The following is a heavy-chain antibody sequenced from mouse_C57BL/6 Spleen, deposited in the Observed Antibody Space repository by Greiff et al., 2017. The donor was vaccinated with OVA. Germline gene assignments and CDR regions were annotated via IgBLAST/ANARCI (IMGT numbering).Heavy chain of an antibody. CDR2: IRNKANGYTT. CDR1: GFTFTDYY. CDR3: ARYITTLEHWYFDV. Sequence: DVHLVESGGGLVQPGGSLSLSCAASGFTFTDYYMSWVRQPPGKGLEWLGFIRNKANGYTTEYSASVKGRFTISRDNRQSILYLLMNALLAEESATYYCARYITTLEHWYFDVWGTGTTLTVSS. V-gene: IGHV7-3*01. J-gene: IGHJ1*03. D-gene: IGHD1-1*01.